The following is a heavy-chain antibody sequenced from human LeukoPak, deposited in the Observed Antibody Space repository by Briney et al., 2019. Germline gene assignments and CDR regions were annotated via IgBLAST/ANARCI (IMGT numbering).Heavy chain of an antibody. CDR3: AREIAAAGTSDY. J-gene: IGHJ4*02. CDR1: GGTFSSYA. CDR2: IIPILGIA. V-gene: IGHV1-69*04. Sequence: SVKVSCKASGGTFSSYAISWVRQAPGQGLEWMGRIIPILGIANYAQRFQGRVTITADKSTGTAYMELSSLRSEDTAVYYCAREIAAAGTSDYWGQGTLVTVSS. D-gene: IGHD6-13*01.